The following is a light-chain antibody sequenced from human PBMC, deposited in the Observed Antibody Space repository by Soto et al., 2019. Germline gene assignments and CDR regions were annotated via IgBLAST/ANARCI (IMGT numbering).Light chain of an antibody. CDR2: SNT. Sequence: QSALTKTPSLSGTPGQSGNIFSSGSTANIESNTVQLYKQLPGTAPKLLIYSNTQRPPEVTDRFSGSKSGTSASLAISGLQSEDEADYYCAAWDDSLKGYVFGTGT. CDR3: AAWDDSLKGYV. CDR1: TANIESNT. J-gene: IGLJ1*01. V-gene: IGLV1-44*01.